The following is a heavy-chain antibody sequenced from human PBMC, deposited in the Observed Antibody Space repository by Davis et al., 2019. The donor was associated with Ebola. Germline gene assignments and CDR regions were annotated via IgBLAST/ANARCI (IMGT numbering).Heavy chain of an antibody. Sequence: ASVKVSCKASGYTFTGYYMHWVRQAPGQGLEWMGWINPNSGGTNYAQKFQGRVTMTRDTSTSTVYMELSSLRSEDTAVYYCARDQGHCSGGSCGIDYWGQGTLVTVSS. D-gene: IGHD2-15*01. CDR2: INPNSGGT. J-gene: IGHJ4*02. V-gene: IGHV1-2*02. CDR1: GYTFTGYY. CDR3: ARDQGHCSGGSCGIDY.